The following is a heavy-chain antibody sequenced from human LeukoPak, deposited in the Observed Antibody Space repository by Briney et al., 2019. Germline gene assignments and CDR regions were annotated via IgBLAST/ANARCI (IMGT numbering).Heavy chain of an antibody. CDR2: INSDGSIT. D-gene: IGHD3-16*01. V-gene: IGHV3-74*01. Sequence: GGSLRLSCAASGFTFSNYWMHWVRQAPGKGLVWVSRINSDGSITSYADSVKGRFTISRDNSKNTLYLQMNSLRGEDTAVYYCARDGGYYFDYWGQGTLVTVSS. CDR3: ARDGGYYFDY. CDR1: GFTFSNYW. J-gene: IGHJ4*02.